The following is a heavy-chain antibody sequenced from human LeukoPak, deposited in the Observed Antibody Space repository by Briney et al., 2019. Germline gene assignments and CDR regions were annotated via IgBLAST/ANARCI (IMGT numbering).Heavy chain of an antibody. CDR3: ASLRDSSGYYYVDNWFDP. CDR2: ISSSSSYI. J-gene: IGHJ5*02. Sequence: GGSLRLSCAASGFTFSSYSMNWVRQAPGKGLEWVSSISSSSSYIYYADSVKGRFTISRDNAKNSLYLQMNSLRAEDTAVYYCASLRDSSGYYYVDNWFDPWGQGTLVTVSS. D-gene: IGHD3-22*01. V-gene: IGHV3-21*01. CDR1: GFTFSSYS.